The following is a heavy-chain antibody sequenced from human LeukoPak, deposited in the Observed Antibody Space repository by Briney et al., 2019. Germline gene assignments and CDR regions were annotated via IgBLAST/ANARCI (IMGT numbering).Heavy chain of an antibody. V-gene: IGHV3-30*02. CDR2: IMYDGSNK. D-gene: IGHD5-24*01. CDR1: GFTVSSYG. CDR3: AKDLKRWENFRY. Sequence: GGSLRVSCAASGFTVSSYGMHWVRQAPGKGLEWVAFIMYDGSNKYYADSVQGRFTISRDTSKNTLYLQMSSLRAEDTAVYYCAKDLKRWENFRYLGQGTLVTVSS. J-gene: IGHJ4*02.